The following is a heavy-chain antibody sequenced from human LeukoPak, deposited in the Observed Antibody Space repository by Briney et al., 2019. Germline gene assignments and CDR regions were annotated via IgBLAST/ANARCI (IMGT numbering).Heavy chain of an antibody. CDR2: IIPIFGTA. CDR3: ARDLELLRLFDY. CDR1: GGTFSSYA. J-gene: IGHJ4*02. D-gene: IGHD1-7*01. V-gene: IGHV1-69*13. Sequence: ASVKVSCKASGGTFSSYAISWVRQAPGQGLEWMGGIIPIFGTANYAQKFQGRVTITADESTSTAYMELSSLRSEDTAVYYCARDLELLRLFDYWGQGTLVTVSS.